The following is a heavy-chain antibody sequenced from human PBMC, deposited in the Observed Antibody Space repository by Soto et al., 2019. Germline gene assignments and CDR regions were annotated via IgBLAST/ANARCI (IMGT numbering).Heavy chain of an antibody. V-gene: IGHV1-24*01. CDR2: FDPEHGET. CDR1: GYTLTELS. D-gene: IGHD2-2*01. CDR3: ATDRGEYCSSTSCPLDY. J-gene: IGHJ4*02. Sequence: ASVKVSCKVSGYTLTELSMHWVRQAPGKGLEWMGGFDPEHGETIYAQKFQGRVTMTEDTSTDTAYMELSSLRSEDTAVYYCATDRGEYCSSTSCPLDYWGQGTLVTVSS.